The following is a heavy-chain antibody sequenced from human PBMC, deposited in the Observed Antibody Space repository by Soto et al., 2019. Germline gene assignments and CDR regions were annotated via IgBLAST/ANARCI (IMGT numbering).Heavy chain of an antibody. V-gene: IGHV4-34*01. Sequence: SETLSLTCAVYGGSFSGYYWSWIRQPPGKGLEWIGEINHSGSTNYNPSLKSRVTISVDTSKNQFSLKLSPVTAADTAVYYCARWHPTYLYYYYGMDVWGQGTTVTVSS. CDR1: GGSFSGYY. CDR3: ARWHPTYLYYYYGMDV. CDR2: INHSGST. J-gene: IGHJ6*02.